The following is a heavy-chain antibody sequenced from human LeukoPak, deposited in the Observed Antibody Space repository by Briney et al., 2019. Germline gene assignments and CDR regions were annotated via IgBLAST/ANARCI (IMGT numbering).Heavy chain of an antibody. V-gene: IGHV3-48*03. D-gene: IGHD5-18*01. J-gene: IGHJ5*02. CDR3: ARRGYTYGWGWFDP. CDR2: ISSSGSTI. Sequence: SGGSLRLSCAASGFTFSSYEMNWVRQAPGKGLEWVSYISSSGSTIYYADSVKGRFTISRDNAKNSLYLQMNSLGAEDTAVYYCARRGYTYGWGWFDPWGQGTLVTVSS. CDR1: GFTFSSYE.